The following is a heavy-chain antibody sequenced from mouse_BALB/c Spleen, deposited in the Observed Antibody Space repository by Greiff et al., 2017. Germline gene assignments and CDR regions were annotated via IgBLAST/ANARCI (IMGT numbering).Heavy chain of an antibody. CDR1: GFTFSSYG. J-gene: IGHJ4*01. CDR2: INSNGGST. Sequence: EVHLVESGGGLVQPGGSLKLSCAASGFTFSSYGMSWVRQTPDKRLELVATINSNGGSTYYPDSVKGRFTISRDNAKNTLYLQMSSLKSEDTAMYYCAGTVYYYAMDYWGQGTSVTVSS. CDR3: AGTVYYYAMDY. V-gene: IGHV5-6-3*01.